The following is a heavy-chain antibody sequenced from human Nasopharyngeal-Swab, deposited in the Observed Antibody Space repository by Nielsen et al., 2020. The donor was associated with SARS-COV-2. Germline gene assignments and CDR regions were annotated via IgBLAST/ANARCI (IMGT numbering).Heavy chain of an antibody. D-gene: IGHD3-22*01. CDR3: ARRGRDRFDANGYYYGRYFDY. J-gene: IGHJ4*02. V-gene: IGHV3-23*01. Sequence: GGSLRLSCAASGFTFSNYAMSWVRQAPGKGLEWVSAISASGGSTFFADSVKGRFTIYRDNSKNTLFLQVNSLRGEDTAIYYCARRGRDRFDANGYYYGRYFDYWSQGILVTVSS. CDR1: GFTFSNYA. CDR2: ISASGGST.